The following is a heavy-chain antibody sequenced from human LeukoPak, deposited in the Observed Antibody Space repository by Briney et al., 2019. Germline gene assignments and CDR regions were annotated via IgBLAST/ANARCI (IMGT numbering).Heavy chain of an antibody. CDR3: ARQPPPGTNYYYGMDV. Sequence: GESLKISCKVPGDRFTTYRIGWVRQVPGRGLEWMGIIFPGDSDTRYSPSFQGQVTISADKSISTAYLQWSSLRASDTAVYFCARQPPPGTNYYYGMDVWGQGTTVTVSS. D-gene: IGHD6-13*01. J-gene: IGHJ6*02. V-gene: IGHV5-51*01. CDR2: IFPGDSDT. CDR1: GDRFTTYR.